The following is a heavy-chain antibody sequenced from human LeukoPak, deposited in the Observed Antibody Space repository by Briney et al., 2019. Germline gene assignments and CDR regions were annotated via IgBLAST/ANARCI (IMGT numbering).Heavy chain of an antibody. D-gene: IGHD3-9*01. CDR2: INHSGST. V-gene: IGHV4-34*01. Sequence: KPSETLSLTCAVYGGSFSGCYWSWIRQPPGKGLEWIGEINHSGSTNYNPSLKSRVTISVDTSKNQFSLKLSSVTAADTAVYYCAASERITSQNIFHDYWGQGTLVTVSS. CDR3: AASERITSQNIFHDY. J-gene: IGHJ4*02. CDR1: GGSFSGCY.